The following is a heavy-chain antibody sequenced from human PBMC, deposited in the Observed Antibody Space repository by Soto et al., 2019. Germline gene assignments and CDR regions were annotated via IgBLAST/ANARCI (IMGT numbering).Heavy chain of an antibody. CDR2: IYHSGST. CDR3: AKGGRVYYGSGSYFDS. V-gene: IGHV4-4*02. CDR1: GVSISTSNW. D-gene: IGHD3-10*01. Sequence: QVQLQESGPGLVKPSGTLSLTCAVFGVSISTSNWWSWARQSPGKGLEWIGEIYHSGSTNYNPSLQSRVTISVDKPTNHFSLNLSSVTAADTAVYFCAKGGRVYYGSGSYFDSWGQGILVIVSS. J-gene: IGHJ4*02.